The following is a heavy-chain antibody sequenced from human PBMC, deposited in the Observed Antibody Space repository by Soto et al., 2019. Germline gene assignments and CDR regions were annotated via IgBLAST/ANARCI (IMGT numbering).Heavy chain of an antibody. CDR2: ISAYNGNT. Sequence: ASVKVSCKASGYTFTSYGISWVRQAPGQGLEWMGGISAYNGNTNYAQTLQGRVTMTTDTSTSTAYMELRSLRSDDTAVYYCVSSRVFIAVTSVTNYSYSYGMDGWGQGTTVTASS. D-gene: IGHD6-19*01. CDR3: VSSRVFIAVTSVTNYSYSYGMDG. J-gene: IGHJ6*02. V-gene: IGHV1-18*01. CDR1: GYTFTSYG.